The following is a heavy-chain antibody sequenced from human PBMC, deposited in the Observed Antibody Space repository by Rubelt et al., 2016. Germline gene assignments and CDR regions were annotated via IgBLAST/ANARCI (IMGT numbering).Heavy chain of an antibody. D-gene: IGHD3-10*01. CDR1: GGSFSGYY. CDR2: INHSGST. Sequence: QVQLQQWGAGLLKPSETLSLPCAVYGGSFSGYYWSWIRQPPGKGLEWIGEINHSGSTNYNPSLKSRVTISVDTAKNQFSMKLSSVTAADTAVYYCARGGRYYGSGSYQRHNWFDPWGQGTLVTVSS. CDR3: ARGGRYYGSGSYQRHNWFDP. V-gene: IGHV4-34*01. J-gene: IGHJ5*02.